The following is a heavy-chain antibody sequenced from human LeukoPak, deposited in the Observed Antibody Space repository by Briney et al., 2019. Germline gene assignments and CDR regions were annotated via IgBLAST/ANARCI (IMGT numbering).Heavy chain of an antibody. J-gene: IGHJ4*02. V-gene: IGHV1-2*04. CDR3: TRDFSYSGYEAPFDN. CDR1: GYIFTGHY. D-gene: IGHD5-12*01. Sequence: ASVKVSCKTSGYIFTGHYIHWVRQAPGQGLEWMGWINPNSGETHYVQKFQGWVTMTSDTSISTAYLELYRLRFDGTAFYYCTRDFSYSGYEAPFDNWGQGTLVTVSS. CDR2: INPNSGET.